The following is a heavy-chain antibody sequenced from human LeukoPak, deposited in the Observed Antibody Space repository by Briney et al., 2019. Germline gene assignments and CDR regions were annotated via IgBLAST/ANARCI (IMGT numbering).Heavy chain of an antibody. D-gene: IGHD3-16*01. J-gene: IGHJ6*03. V-gene: IGHV3-7*01. CDR2: IKQDGSEK. CDR1: GFTFSSYW. CDR3: ASQSQGLVGYYMDV. Sequence: RGSLRLSCAASGFTFSSYWMSWVRQAPGKGLEWVANIKQDGSEKYYVDSVKGRFTISRDNAKNSLYLQMNSLRAEDTAVYYCASQSQGLVGYYMDVWGKGTTVTVSS.